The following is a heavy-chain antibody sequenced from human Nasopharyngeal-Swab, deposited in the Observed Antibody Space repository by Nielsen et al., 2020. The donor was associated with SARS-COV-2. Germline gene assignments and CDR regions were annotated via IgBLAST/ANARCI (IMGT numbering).Heavy chain of an antibody. Sequence: GESLKISCAASGFTFSSYAMHWVRQAPGKGLEWVAVISYDGSSKYYADSVKGRFTISRDNSKNTLYLQMNSLRAEDTAVYYCARDGDDYYDTYDAFDIWGQGTMVTVSS. CDR1: GFTFSSYA. CDR2: ISYDGSSK. J-gene: IGHJ3*02. D-gene: IGHD3-22*01. V-gene: IGHV3-30-3*01. CDR3: ARDGDDYYDTYDAFDI.